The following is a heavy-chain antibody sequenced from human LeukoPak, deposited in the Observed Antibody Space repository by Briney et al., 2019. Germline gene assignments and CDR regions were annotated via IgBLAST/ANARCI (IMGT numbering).Heavy chain of an antibody. Sequence: PSETLSLTCTVSGGSISSISYYWGWHRQPPGQGLEWIGSIYYRGNTYKNPSLESRVTMSVATSKNPFTLKLIPAAAADTAVCLCVRRYYGHFDDGGQGTLVTVPS. J-gene: IGHJ4*02. D-gene: IGHD2/OR15-2a*01. CDR3: VRRYYGHFDD. V-gene: IGHV4-39*01. CDR2: IYYRGNT. CDR1: GGSISSISYY.